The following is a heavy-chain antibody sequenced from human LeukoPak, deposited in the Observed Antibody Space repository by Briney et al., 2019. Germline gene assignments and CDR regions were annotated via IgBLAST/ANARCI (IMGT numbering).Heavy chain of an antibody. D-gene: IGHD2-15*01. CDR2: ISYDGSNK. J-gene: IGHJ3*02. V-gene: IGHV3-30*04. CDR3: AREWEGCSGGSCYFGAFDI. CDR1: GFTFSSYA. Sequence: GGSLRLSCAASGFTFSSYAMHWVHQAPGKGLEWVAVISYDGSNKYYADSVKGRFTISRDNSKNTLYLQMNGLRAEDTAVYYCAREWEGCSGGSCYFGAFDIWGQGTMVTVSS.